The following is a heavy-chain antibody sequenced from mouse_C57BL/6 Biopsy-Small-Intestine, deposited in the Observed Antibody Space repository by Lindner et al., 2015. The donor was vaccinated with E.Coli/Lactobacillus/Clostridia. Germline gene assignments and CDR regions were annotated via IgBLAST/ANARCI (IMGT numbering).Heavy chain of an antibody. D-gene: IGHD1-3*01. J-gene: IGHJ3*01. CDR3: ARDHIVGAPSFQP. V-gene: IGHV1-81*01. CDR2: VNPNSGDT. CDR1: GYTFTSYD. Sequence: SVKVSCKASGYTFTSYDINWVRQATGQGLEWMGWVNPNSGDTGYAQKFQGRVTMTSDTSISTAYMELSSLRSEDTAVYYCARDHIVGAPSFQPWGQGTLVTVS.